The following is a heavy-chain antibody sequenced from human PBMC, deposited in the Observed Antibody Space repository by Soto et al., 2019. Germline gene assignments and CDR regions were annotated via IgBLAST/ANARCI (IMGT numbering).Heavy chain of an antibody. J-gene: IGHJ4*02. D-gene: IGHD3-3*01. CDR3: ARGRTIFGVVTHTPNFDY. Sequence: SETLSLTCAVYGGSFSGYYWSWIRQPPGKGLEWIGEINHSGSTNYNPSLKSRVTISVDTSKNQFSLKLSSVTAADTAVYYCARGRTIFGVVTHTPNFDYWGQGTLVTVSS. V-gene: IGHV4-34*01. CDR1: GGSFSGYY. CDR2: INHSGST.